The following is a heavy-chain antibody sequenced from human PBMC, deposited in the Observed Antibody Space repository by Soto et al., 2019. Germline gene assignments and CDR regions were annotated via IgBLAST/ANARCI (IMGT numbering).Heavy chain of an antibody. D-gene: IGHD2-21*01. CDR2: INPSGGST. J-gene: IGHJ5*02. CDR3: ARDWLVRHPANWFDP. V-gene: IGHV1-46*01. Sequence: ASVKVSCKASGYTFTSYYMHWVRQAPGQGLEWMGIINPSGGSTSYTQKFQGRVTMTRDTSTSTVYMELSSLRSEDTAVYYCARDWLVRHPANWFDPWGQGTLVTVSS. CDR1: GYTFTSYY.